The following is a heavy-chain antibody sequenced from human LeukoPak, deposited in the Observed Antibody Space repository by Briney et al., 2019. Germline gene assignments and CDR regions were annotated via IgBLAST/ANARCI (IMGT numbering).Heavy chain of an antibody. J-gene: IGHJ4*02. CDR3: ARHGTLDY. CDR2: IDHRGNT. V-gene: IGHV4-59*08. D-gene: IGHD1-26*01. CDR1: GGSINNYY. Sequence: SETLSLTCTVSGGSINNYYWSWIRQPPGKGLEWIGYIDHRGNTNYNPSLKSRVTMSVDTSKNQFSLKLSSVTAADTAVYYCARHGTLDYWGQETLVTVSS.